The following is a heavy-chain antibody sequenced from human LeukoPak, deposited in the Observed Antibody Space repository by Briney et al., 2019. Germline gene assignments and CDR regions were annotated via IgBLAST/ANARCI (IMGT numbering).Heavy chain of an antibody. CDR3: ARGVARSSKFHFSYYFDY. D-gene: IGHD6-6*01. CDR2: VYYSGST. V-gene: IGHV4-39*07. CDR1: GGSISSSSYY. Sequence: PSETLSLTCSVSGGSISSSSYYCVWIRQPPGKGLEWIGSVYYSGSTYYNPSLKSRVTISVDTSKNQFSLNLSSVTAADTAVYYCARGVARSSKFHFSYYFDYWGQGTLVTVSS. J-gene: IGHJ4*02.